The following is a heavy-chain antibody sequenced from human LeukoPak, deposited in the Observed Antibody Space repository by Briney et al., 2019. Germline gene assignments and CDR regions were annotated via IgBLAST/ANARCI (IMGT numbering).Heavy chain of an antibody. D-gene: IGHD3-10*01. Sequence: GGSLRLSCAASGFTFSSYAMLWVRQAPGKGLEWVAVISYDGSNKYYADSVKGRFTISRDNSKNTLYLQMNSLRAEDTAVYYCARDRTMVRGGMGYWGQGTLVTVSS. CDR2: ISYDGSNK. J-gene: IGHJ4*02. V-gene: IGHV3-30*04. CDR3: ARDRTMVRGGMGY. CDR1: GFTFSSYA.